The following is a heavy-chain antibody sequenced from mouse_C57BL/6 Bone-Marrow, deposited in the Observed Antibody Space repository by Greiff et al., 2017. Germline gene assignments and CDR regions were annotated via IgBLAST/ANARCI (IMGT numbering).Heavy chain of an antibody. CDR2: ISDGGSYT. J-gene: IGHJ4*01. CDR1: GFTFSSYA. CDR3: AREILRYAMDY. V-gene: IGHV5-4*01. Sequence: EVKLMESGGGLVKPGGYLKISCAASGFTFSSYAMSWVRQTPEKRLEWVATISDGGSYTYYPDNVKGRFTISRDNAKNNLYLQMSHLKSEDTAMYYCAREILRYAMDYWGQGTSVTVSS. D-gene: IGHD1-1*01.